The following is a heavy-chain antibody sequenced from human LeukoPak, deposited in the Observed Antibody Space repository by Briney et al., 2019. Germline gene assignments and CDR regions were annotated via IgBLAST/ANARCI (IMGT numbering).Heavy chain of an antibody. CDR2: IDDRGST. D-gene: IGHD2-15*01. V-gene: IGHV4-59*01. CDR3: ARRYCSGGSCYSLDS. CDR1: GGSINNYY. J-gene: IGHJ4*02. Sequence: SETLSLTCTVSGGSINNYYWSWIRQPPGKGLEWIGYIDDRGSTDYNPSLKSRVTISVDTSKNQYSLKLGSVTAADSAVYYCARRYCSGGSCYSLDSWGQGTLVTVSS.